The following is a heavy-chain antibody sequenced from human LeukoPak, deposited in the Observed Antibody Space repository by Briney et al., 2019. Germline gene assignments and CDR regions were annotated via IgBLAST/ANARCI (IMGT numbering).Heavy chain of an antibody. CDR2: INPNSGNT. Sequence: ASVKVSCKASGYIFTGYYIHWVRQARGQGLEWMGFINPNSGNTNYAQKFQGRVTMTSDTSISTAYMELSSLTSDDTAVYYCAREMRPATTTLVANWGQGTLVTVSS. J-gene: IGHJ4*02. CDR1: GYIFTGYY. D-gene: IGHD1-1*01. CDR3: AREMRPATTTLVAN. V-gene: IGHV1-2*02.